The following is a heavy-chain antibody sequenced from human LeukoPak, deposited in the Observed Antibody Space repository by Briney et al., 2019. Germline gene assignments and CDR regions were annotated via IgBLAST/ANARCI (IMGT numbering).Heavy chain of an antibody. J-gene: IGHJ4*02. D-gene: IGHD3-16*01. CDR2: IYSGGST. V-gene: IGHV3-66*01. Sequence: GGSLRLSCAASVFTVSSNYMSWVRQAPGKGLEWVSVIYSGGSTYYADSVKGRFTISRDNSKNTLYLQMNSLRAEDTAVYYCAKGRGFRVWDPWDNWGQGTLVTVSS. CDR3: AKGRGFRVWDPWDN. CDR1: VFTVSSNY.